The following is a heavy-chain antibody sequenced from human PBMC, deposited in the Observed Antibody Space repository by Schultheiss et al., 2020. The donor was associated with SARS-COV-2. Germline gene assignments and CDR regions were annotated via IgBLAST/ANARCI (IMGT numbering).Heavy chain of an antibody. V-gene: IGHV4-34*01. D-gene: IGHD2-15*01. CDR1: GGSFSGYY. CDR3: ARDRRGDIYYYYGMDV. CDR2: INHSGST. J-gene: IGHJ6*02. Sequence: SEKRAITCAVYGGSFSGYYWSWIRQPPGKGLEWIGEINHSGSTNYNPSLKSRVTISVDTSKNQFSLKLSSVTAADTAVYYCARDRRGDIYYYYGMDVWGQGTTVTVSS.